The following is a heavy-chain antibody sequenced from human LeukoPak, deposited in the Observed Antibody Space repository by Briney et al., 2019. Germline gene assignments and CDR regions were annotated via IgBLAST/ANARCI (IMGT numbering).Heavy chain of an antibody. CDR3: TAYNWNYFFDY. CDR1: GFTFSNAW. D-gene: IGHD1-7*01. Sequence: GGSLRLSCAASGFTFSNAWMSWVRQAPGKGLEWVGRIKSKTDGGTTDYAAPVKGRFTISRDDSKNTLYLQMNSLRTEDTAVYYCTAYNWNYFFDYWGQGTLVTVSS. CDR2: IKSKTDGGTT. V-gene: IGHV3-15*01. J-gene: IGHJ4*02.